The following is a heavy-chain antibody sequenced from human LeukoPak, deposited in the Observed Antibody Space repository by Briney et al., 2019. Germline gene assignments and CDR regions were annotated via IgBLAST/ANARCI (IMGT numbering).Heavy chain of an antibody. CDR3: ARVPGIAATAYYYYAMDV. CDR1: GFTFSSYA. CDR2: LSYDGSNT. J-gene: IGHJ6*02. Sequence: GGSLRLSCAASGFTFSSYAMHWVRQAPGKGLEWVAVLSYDGSNTYHADSVKGRFTISRDNSKNTLYLQMNGLRPEDTAVYYCARVPGIAATAYYYYAMDVWGQGTTVTVSS. D-gene: IGHD6-13*01. V-gene: IGHV3-30-3*01.